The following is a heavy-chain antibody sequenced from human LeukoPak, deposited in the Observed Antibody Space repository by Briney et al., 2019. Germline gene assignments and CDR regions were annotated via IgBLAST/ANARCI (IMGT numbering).Heavy chain of an antibody. V-gene: IGHV4-39*02. CDR1: GGSISSSSYY. CDR2: IYYSGST. J-gene: IGHJ4*02. Sequence: SETLSLTCTVSGGSISSSSYYWGWIRQTPGKGLEWIGSIYYSGSTFYSPSLKSRVTISVDTSKNQFSLKLSSVTAADTAVYYCARDSLPFITMVRGTDWGQGTLVTVSS. D-gene: IGHD3-10*01. CDR3: ARDSLPFITMVRGTD.